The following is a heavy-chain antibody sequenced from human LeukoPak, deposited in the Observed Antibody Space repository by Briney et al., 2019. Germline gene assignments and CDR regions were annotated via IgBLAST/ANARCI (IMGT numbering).Heavy chain of an antibody. CDR3: ARDRYYGSGSYLTSGFDP. CDR1: GFTFSSYW. Sequence: GGSLRLSCAASGFTFSSYWMHWVRQAPGKGLVWVSRINSDGSSTSYADSVKGRFTISRDNAKNTLYLQMNSLRAEDTAVYYCARDRYYGSGSYLTSGFDPWGQGILVTVSS. D-gene: IGHD3-10*01. J-gene: IGHJ5*02. CDR2: INSDGSST. V-gene: IGHV3-74*01.